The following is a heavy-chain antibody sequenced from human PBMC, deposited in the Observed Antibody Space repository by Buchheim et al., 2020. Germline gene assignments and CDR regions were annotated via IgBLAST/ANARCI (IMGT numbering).Heavy chain of an antibody. D-gene: IGHD3-22*01. Sequence: QLQLQESGPGLVKPSETLSLTCTVSGGSIRGSSYYWGWIRQPPGKGLEWIGSIYYSGTTYYNPSLKRRVTISVDTSKNQFSLKLGSVTAADTAVYYCATTNYYDSSGYDYWGQG. CDR1: GGSIRGSSYY. CDR2: IYYSGTT. J-gene: IGHJ4*02. V-gene: IGHV4-39*01. CDR3: ATTNYYDSSGYDY.